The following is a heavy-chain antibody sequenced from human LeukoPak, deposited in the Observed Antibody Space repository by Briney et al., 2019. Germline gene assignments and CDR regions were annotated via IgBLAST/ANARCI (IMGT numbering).Heavy chain of an antibody. J-gene: IGHJ4*02. Sequence: GGSLRLSCAASGFTFDDYAMHWVRQAPGKGLEWVSLISGDGGSTYYADSVKGRFTISRDNSKNSLYLQMNSLRTEDTALYYCAKVAAHYYDSSGINEGGAYWGQGTLVTVSS. D-gene: IGHD3-22*01. CDR3: AKVAAHYYDSSGINEGGAY. CDR1: GFTFDDYA. CDR2: ISGDGGST. V-gene: IGHV3-43*02.